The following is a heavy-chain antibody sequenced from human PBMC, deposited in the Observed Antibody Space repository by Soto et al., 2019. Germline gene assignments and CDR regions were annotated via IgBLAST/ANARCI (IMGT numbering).Heavy chain of an antibody. CDR1: GGSVSSNSAA. J-gene: IGHJ6*02. CDR2: TYYRSKWYN. CDR3: ARAPGYDHYHYYGMDV. V-gene: IGHV6-1*01. D-gene: IGHD3-3*01. Sequence: PSQTLSLTCAISGGSVSSNSAAWNWIRQSPSRGLEWLGRTYYRSKWYNDYAVSVNSRITINPDTSKNQFSLQMNSVTPEDTAVYYCARAPGYDHYHYYGMDVWGQGTTVTVSS.